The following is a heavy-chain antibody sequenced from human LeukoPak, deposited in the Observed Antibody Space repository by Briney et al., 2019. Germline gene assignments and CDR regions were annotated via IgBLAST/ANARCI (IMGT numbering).Heavy chain of an antibody. D-gene: IGHD2-2*01. CDR1: GFTFGDYA. CDR2: IYSGSTT. CDR3: ARLRGYCSSNSCYPLGY. Sequence: PGGSLRLSCTTSGFTFGDYAMSWVRQAPGKGLEWVSVIYSGSTTFYADSVKGRFSISRDNSKNTLYLQMNSLRAEDTAVYYCARLRGYCSSNSCYPLGYWGQGTLVTVSS. J-gene: IGHJ4*02. V-gene: IGHV3-53*01.